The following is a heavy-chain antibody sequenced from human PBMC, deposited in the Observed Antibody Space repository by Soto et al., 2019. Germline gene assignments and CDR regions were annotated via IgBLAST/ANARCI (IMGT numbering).Heavy chain of an antibody. V-gene: IGHV3-33*01. Sequence: GGSLRLSCAASGFTFSSYGMHWVRQAPGKGLEWVAVIWYDGSNKYYADSVKGRFTISRDNAKNSLYLQMNSLRDEDTAVYYCARGAAAGTSRFDYWGQGTLVTVSS. CDR2: IWYDGSNK. CDR1: GFTFSSYG. CDR3: ARGAAAGTSRFDY. J-gene: IGHJ4*02. D-gene: IGHD6-13*01.